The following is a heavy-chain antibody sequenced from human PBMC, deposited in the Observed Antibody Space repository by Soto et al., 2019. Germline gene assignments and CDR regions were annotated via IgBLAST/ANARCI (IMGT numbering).Heavy chain of an antibody. CDR2: IIPIFGTA. CDR3: AREIFGVIISGGRDAFDI. Sequence: FSVKVSCKGSRGTFSTYAISWVRQAPGQGLEWMGGIIPIFGTAKYAQKFQGRVTITADESTSTAYMELSSLRSEDTAVYYCAREIFGVIISGGRDAFDIWGQGTMVTVSS. V-gene: IGHV1-69*13. CDR1: RGTFSTYA. D-gene: IGHD3-3*01. J-gene: IGHJ3*02.